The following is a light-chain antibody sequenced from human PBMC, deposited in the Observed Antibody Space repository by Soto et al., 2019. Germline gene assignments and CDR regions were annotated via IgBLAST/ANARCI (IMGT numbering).Light chain of an antibody. CDR1: QSVSNN. Sequence: EIVMTQSPATLSVSPGERATLSCRASQSVSNNLAWYQQKPGQAPRLLISGASTRATGIPARFSASGSGTEFTLTISSLQSEDVAVYYCQQYYNWPPLTFGGGTKVEIK. CDR2: GAS. CDR3: QQYYNWPPLT. V-gene: IGKV3-15*01. J-gene: IGKJ4*01.